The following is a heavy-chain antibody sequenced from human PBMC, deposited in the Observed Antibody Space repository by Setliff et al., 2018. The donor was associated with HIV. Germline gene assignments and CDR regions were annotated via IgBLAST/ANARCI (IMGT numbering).Heavy chain of an antibody. CDR1: GGSISGHY. CDR2: ISDSGST. CDR3: ARQEIFQH. Sequence: SETLSLTCTVSGGSISGHYWSWIRQPPGKGLEWVGYISDSGSTNYNPFLKSRVTISVDPSRNQLSLKLNSVNAADTAVYYCARQEIFQHWGPGTLVTVSS. J-gene: IGHJ1*01. V-gene: IGHV4-59*08.